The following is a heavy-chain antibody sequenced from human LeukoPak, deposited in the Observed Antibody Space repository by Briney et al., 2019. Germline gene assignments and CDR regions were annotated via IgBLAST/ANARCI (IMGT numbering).Heavy chain of an antibody. CDR1: GFTFDDYA. J-gene: IGHJ1*01. V-gene: IGHV3-43*02. CDR2: ISGDGRST. Sequence: GGSLRLSCAASGFTFDDYAMHWVRQAPGKGLEWVSLISGDGRSTYFADSVKGRSTISRDNSKNSLYLQMNSLRTEDTALYYCAKVYRYYDSSCQHWGQGTLVTVSS. D-gene: IGHD3-22*01. CDR3: AKVYRYYDSSCQH.